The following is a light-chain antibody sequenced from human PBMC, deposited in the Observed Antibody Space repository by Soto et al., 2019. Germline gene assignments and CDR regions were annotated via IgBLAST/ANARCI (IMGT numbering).Light chain of an antibody. J-gene: IGLJ2*01. CDR3: HSYDSSLSAHVV. CDR1: TSTIGAGFD. V-gene: IGLV1-40*01. Sequence: QSVLTQPPSVSGAPGQRVTISCTGSTSTIGAGFDVHWYQQLPGTAPKLLIYGNRNRPSGVPDRFSGSKSGTSASLAITGLQAEDEADYYCHSYDSSLSAHVVFGGGTKLTVL. CDR2: GNR.